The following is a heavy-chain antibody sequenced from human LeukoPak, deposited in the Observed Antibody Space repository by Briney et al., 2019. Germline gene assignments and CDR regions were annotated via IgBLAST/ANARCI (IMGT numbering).Heavy chain of an antibody. J-gene: IGHJ4*02. Sequence: WIRQAPGKGLEWVSAMSSSDDGRYYAASVRGRFTISRDTSRSTLYLQMNSLRAEDAAVYYCAKAPVTSCRGAFCYPFDYWGQGTLVTVSS. CDR3: AKAPVTSCRGAFCYPFDY. V-gene: IGHV3-23*01. CDR2: MSSSDDGR. D-gene: IGHD2-15*01.